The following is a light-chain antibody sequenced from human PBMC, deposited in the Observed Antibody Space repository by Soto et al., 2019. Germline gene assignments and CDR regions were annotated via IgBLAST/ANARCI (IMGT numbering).Light chain of an antibody. V-gene: IGKV3-15*01. CDR3: QQYKNRTPWT. CDR1: QSVSSN. Sequence: EIVMTQSPATLSVSPGERATLSCRASQSVSSNLAWYQQKPGQAPRLLIYGASTRATGIPARFSRSGSGTEFPLTSRSLQSEEFAVYYCQQYKNRTPWTLGQGTKGEIK. J-gene: IGKJ1*01. CDR2: GAS.